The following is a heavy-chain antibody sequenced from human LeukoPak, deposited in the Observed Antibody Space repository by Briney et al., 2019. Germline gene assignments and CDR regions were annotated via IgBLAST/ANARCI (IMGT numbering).Heavy chain of an antibody. V-gene: IGHV1-18*01. J-gene: IGHJ4*02. Sequence: GASVKVSCKASGYTFTSYGISWVRQAPGQGLEWMGWINAYNGNTNYAQKLQGRVTMTTDTSTSTAYMELRSLRSDDTAVYYCASDMYYYDSSGYYSSRSWGQGTLVTVSS. CDR3: ASDMYYYDSSGYYSSRS. D-gene: IGHD3-22*01. CDR1: GYTFTSYG. CDR2: INAYNGNT.